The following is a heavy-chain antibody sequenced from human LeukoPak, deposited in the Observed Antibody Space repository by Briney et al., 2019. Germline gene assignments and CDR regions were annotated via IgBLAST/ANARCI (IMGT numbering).Heavy chain of an antibody. D-gene: IGHD2-2*02. CDR3: ASYCSSTSCYKILDY. Sequence: PGGSLRLSCAASGFTFSSYAMSWVRQAPGKGLEWVSAISGSGGSTYYADSVKGRFTISRDNSKNTLYLQMNSLRAEDTAVYYCASYCSSTSCYKILDYWGQGTLVTVSS. J-gene: IGHJ4*02. CDR2: ISGSGGST. V-gene: IGHV3-23*01. CDR1: GFTFSSYA.